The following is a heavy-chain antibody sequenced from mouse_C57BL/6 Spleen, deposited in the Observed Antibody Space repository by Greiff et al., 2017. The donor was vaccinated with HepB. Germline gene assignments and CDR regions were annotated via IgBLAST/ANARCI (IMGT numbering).Heavy chain of an antibody. V-gene: IGHV1-54*01. CDR1: GYAFTNYL. CDR3: ARGARQLRLPYFDY. J-gene: IGHJ2*01. Sequence: LQESGAELVRPGTSVKVSCKASGYAFTNYLIEWVKQRPGQGLEWIGVINPGSGGTNYNEKFKGKATLTADKSSSTAYMQLSSLTSEDSAVYFCARGARQLRLPYFDYWGQGTTLTVSS. CDR2: INPGSGGT. D-gene: IGHD3-2*02.